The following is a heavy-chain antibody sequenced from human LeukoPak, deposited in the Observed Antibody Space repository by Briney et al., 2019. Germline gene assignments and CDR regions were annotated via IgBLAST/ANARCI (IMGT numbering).Heavy chain of an antibody. CDR1: GGSISSSYW. V-gene: IGHV4-4*02. Sequence: SETLSLTCTVSGGSISSSYWWSWVRQPPGKGLEWSGEIYHSGSTNYNPSLKSRVTISVDTSKNQFSLKLSSVTAADTAVYYCARGVFGIRFDPWGQGTLVTVSS. CDR2: IYHSGST. D-gene: IGHD3-10*01. J-gene: IGHJ5*02. CDR3: ARGVFGIRFDP.